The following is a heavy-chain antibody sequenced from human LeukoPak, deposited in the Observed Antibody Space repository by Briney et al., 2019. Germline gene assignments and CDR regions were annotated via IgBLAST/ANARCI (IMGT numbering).Heavy chain of an antibody. J-gene: IGHJ4*02. D-gene: IGHD1-26*01. Sequence: GGSLRLSCAASGFTFDDYAMHWVRQAPGKGLEWVSVIYSGGSTYYADSVKGRFTISRDNSKNTLYLQMNSLRAEDTAVYYCARGPIVGATDDYWGQGTLVTVSS. CDR1: GFTFDDYA. V-gene: IGHV3-66*01. CDR3: ARGPIVGATDDY. CDR2: IYSGGST.